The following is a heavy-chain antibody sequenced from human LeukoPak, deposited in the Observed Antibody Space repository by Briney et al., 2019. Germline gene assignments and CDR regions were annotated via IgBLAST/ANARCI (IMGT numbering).Heavy chain of an antibody. CDR1: GFTVSSNY. CDR3: ARSSHYDILTGYSEEDAFDI. V-gene: IGHV3-53*01. CDR2: IYSGGGT. J-gene: IGHJ3*02. D-gene: IGHD3-9*01. Sequence: PGGSLRLSCAASGFTVSSNYMSWVRQAPGKGLEWVSVIYSGGGTDYADSVKGRFTISRDNPKNTLYLQMNSLRVEDTAVYYCARSSHYDILTGYSEEDAFDIWGQGTMVTVSS.